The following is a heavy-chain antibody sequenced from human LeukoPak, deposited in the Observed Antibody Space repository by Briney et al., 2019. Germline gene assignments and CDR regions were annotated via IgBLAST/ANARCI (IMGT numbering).Heavy chain of an antibody. J-gene: IGHJ4*02. V-gene: IGHV4-39*07. CDR1: GGSISSRSYY. CDR3: ARDRSRWDLLPFDS. CDR2: IYYSGDT. D-gene: IGHD1-26*01. Sequence: PSETLSLTCTVSGGSISSRSYYWGWIRQPPGKVLEWIANIYYSGDTYYNPSLKSRVTISVDTSKNQFSLKLSSVAAADTAVYYCARDRSRWDLLPFDSWGQGTLVTVSS.